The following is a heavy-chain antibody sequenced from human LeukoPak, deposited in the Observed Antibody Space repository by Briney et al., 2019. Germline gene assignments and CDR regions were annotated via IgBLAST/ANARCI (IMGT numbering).Heavy chain of an antibody. CDR3: ARGPPNTDIVVVPAADN. Sequence: ASVKVSCKASGYTFTGYYMHWVRQAPGQGLEWMGWINPNSGGTNYAQKFQGRVTMTRDTSISTAYMELSGLRSDDTAVYYCARGPPNTDIVVVPAADNWGQGTLVTVSS. D-gene: IGHD2-2*01. CDR2: INPNSGGT. V-gene: IGHV1-2*02. CDR1: GYTFTGYY. J-gene: IGHJ4*02.